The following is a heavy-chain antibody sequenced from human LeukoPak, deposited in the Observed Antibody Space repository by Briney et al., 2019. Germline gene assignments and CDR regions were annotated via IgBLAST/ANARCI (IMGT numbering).Heavy chain of an antibody. Sequence: GGSLRLSCVASGFTFSTYAMSWVRQAPGKGLEWVSGISTSGGSKFYADSVEGRFTISRDNSKNTLYLQMNSLSAEDTAVYYCAKYSSGWYGIDYWGQGTLVTVSS. J-gene: IGHJ4*02. CDR3: AKYSSGWYGIDY. V-gene: IGHV3-23*01. CDR2: ISTSGGSK. D-gene: IGHD6-19*01. CDR1: GFTFSTYA.